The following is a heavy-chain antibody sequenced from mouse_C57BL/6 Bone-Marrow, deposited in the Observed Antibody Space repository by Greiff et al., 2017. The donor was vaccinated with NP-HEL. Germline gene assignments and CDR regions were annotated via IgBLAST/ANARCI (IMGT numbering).Heavy chain of an antibody. CDR2: ISDGGSYT. V-gene: IGHV5-4*01. Sequence: EVMLVESGGGLVKPGGSLKLSCAASGFTFSSYAMSWVRQTPEKRLEWVATISDGGSYTYYPDNVKGRFTISRDNAKNNLYLQMSHLKSEDTAMYYCARDLAWFAYWGRGTLVTVSA. J-gene: IGHJ3*01. CDR3: ARDLAWFAY. CDR1: GFTFSSYA.